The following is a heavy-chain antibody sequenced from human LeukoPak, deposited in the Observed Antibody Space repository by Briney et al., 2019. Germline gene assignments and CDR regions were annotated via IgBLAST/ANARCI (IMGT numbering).Heavy chain of an antibody. V-gene: IGHV4-39*01. CDR1: GVSISDSSYY. D-gene: IGHD3-9*01. CDR2: MHYSEST. J-gene: IGHJ4*02. CDR3: ARGLKTLYDILTGHYKGVAYFDY. Sequence: PSETLSLTCTASGVSISDSSYYWGWIRQPPGKGLEWIASMHYSESTYNNPSLKSRVTISVDTSKNQFSMKLTSVTAADTAVYYRARGLKTLYDILTGHYKGVAYFDYWGQGTLVTGSS.